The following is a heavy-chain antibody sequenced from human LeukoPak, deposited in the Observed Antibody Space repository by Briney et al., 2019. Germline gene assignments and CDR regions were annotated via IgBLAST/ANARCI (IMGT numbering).Heavy chain of an antibody. J-gene: IGHJ4*02. V-gene: IGHV1-18*01. D-gene: IGHD2-21*01. Sequence: ASVKVSCKASGYTFTSYGISWVRQAPGQGLEWMGGISAYNGNTNYAQKLQGRVTMTTDTSTSTAYMELRSLRSDDTAVYYCARDRHNIVVVNAITYPDYWGQGTLVTVSS. CDR3: ARDRHNIVVVNAITYPDY. CDR1: GYTFTSYG. CDR2: ISAYNGNT.